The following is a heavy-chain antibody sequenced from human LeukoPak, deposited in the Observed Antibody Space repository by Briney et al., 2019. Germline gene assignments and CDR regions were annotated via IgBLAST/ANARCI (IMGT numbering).Heavy chain of an antibody. Sequence: SVTVSCNASGGTFSSYAISWVRQAPGQGLEWMGRIIPILGIANYAQKFQGRVTITADKSTSTACMELSSLRSEDAAVYYCARDLFDILTGQWGQGTLVTVSS. V-gene: IGHV1-69*04. J-gene: IGHJ4*02. D-gene: IGHD3-9*01. CDR1: GGTFSSYA. CDR2: IIPILGIA. CDR3: ARDLFDILTGQ.